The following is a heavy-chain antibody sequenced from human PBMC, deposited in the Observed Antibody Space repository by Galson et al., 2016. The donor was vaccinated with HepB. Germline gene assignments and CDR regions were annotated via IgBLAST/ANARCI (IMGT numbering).Heavy chain of an antibody. V-gene: IGHV1-18*04. CDR3: ARDRPTIFGVQPPFDY. Sequence: SVKVSCKASGCTFTTYGVSWVRRAPGQGLAWMGWISAYNGDTHYAHEVQGRVTMTTDTSTSTAYMELRSLRSDDTAIYYCARDRPTIFGVQPPFDYWGQGTLVTVSS. D-gene: IGHD3-3*01. J-gene: IGHJ4*02. CDR2: ISAYNGDT. CDR1: GCTFTTYG.